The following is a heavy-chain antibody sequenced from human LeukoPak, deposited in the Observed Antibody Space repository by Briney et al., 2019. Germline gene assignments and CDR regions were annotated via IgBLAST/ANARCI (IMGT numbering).Heavy chain of an antibody. D-gene: IGHD6-13*01. J-gene: IGHJ4*02. V-gene: IGHV3-30*04. CDR3: AEDRTLAY. CDR2: ILYDGSNK. Sequence: RGSRTLSCAASGFTFSSYAMHWVRQAPGKGLGWVANILYDGSNKYYADSVKGRFTISRDISKSTLYLQMNSLRAEDTAVYYCAEDRTLAYWGQGTLVTVSS. CDR1: GFTFSSYA.